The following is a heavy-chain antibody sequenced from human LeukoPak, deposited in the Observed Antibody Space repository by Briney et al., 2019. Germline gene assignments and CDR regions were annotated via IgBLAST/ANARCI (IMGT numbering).Heavy chain of an antibody. Sequence: SETLSLTCAVYGGSFSGYYWGWIRQPPGKGLEWIGEINHSGSTNYNPSLKSRVTISVDTSKNQFSLKLSSVTAADTAVYYCARGSSDYVWGSYRPPFDYWGQGTLVTVSS. V-gene: IGHV4-34*01. CDR2: INHSGST. D-gene: IGHD3-16*02. J-gene: IGHJ4*02. CDR1: GGSFSGYY. CDR3: ARGSSDYVWGSYRPPFDY.